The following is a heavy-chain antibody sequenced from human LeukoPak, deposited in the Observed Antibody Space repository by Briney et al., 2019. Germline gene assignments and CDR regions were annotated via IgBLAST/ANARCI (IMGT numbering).Heavy chain of an antibody. J-gene: IGHJ6*03. CDR3: ARNPGSADVLRYFDWPRPYYYYMDV. Sequence: GASVKVSCKASGYTFTSYGISWVRQAPGQGLEWMGWISAYNGNTNYAQKLQGRVTMTTDTSTSTAYMELRSLRSDDTAVYYCARNPGSADVLRYFDWPRPYYYYMDVWGKGTMVTVSS. D-gene: IGHD3-9*01. V-gene: IGHV1-18*01. CDR1: GYTFTSYG. CDR2: ISAYNGNT.